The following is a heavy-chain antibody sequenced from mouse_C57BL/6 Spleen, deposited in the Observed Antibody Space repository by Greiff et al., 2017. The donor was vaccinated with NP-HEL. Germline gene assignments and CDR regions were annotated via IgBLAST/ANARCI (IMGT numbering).Heavy chain of an antibody. V-gene: IGHV1-74*01. J-gene: IGHJ3*01. Sequence: QVQLQQPGAELVKPGASVKVSCKASGYTFTSYWMHWVKQRPGQGLEWIGRIHPSDGDTNYNQKFKGKATLTVDQSSSTAYMQLSSLTSEDSAVYYCAMGVNSSGYGWFAYWGQGTLVTVSA. CDR1: GYTFTSYW. D-gene: IGHD3-2*02. CDR2: IHPSDGDT. CDR3: AMGVNSSGYGWFAY.